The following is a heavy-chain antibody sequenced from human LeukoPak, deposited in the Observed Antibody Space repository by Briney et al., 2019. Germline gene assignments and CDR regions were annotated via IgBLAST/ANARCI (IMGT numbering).Heavy chain of an antibody. J-gene: IGHJ4*02. V-gene: IGHV4-39*01. D-gene: IGHD3-16*02. CDR3: ARIIMITFGGVIVQGPYHFDY. Sequence: SETLSLTCTVSGGSISSSSYYWGWIRQPPGKGLEWIGSICYSGSTYYNPSLKSRVTISVDTSKNQFSLKLSSVTAAGTAVYYCARIIMITFGGVIVQGPYHFDYWGQGTLVTVLS. CDR1: GGSISSSSYY. CDR2: ICYSGST.